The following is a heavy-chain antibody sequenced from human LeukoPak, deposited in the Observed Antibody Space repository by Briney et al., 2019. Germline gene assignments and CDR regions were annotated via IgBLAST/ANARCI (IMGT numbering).Heavy chain of an antibody. J-gene: IGHJ3*02. V-gene: IGHV4-34*01. CDR2: INHSGST. CDR1: GGSFSGYY. D-gene: IGHD3-22*01. CDR3: ARGDDSSGYSAFDI. Sequence: SETLSLACAVYGGSFSGYYWSWIRQPPGKGLEWIGEINHSGSTNYNPSLKSRVTISVDTSKNQFSLKLSSVTAADTAVYYCARGDDSSGYSAFDIWGQGTMVTVSS.